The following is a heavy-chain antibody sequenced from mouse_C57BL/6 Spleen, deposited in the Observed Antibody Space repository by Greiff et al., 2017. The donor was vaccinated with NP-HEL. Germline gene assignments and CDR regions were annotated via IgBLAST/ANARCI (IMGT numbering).Heavy chain of an antibody. Sequence: EVKLVESGGGLVQPGGSLSLSCAASGFTFTDYYMSWVRQPPGKALEWLGFIRNKANGYTTEYSASVKGRFTISRDNSPSILYLQMNALRAEDSATYYCARYRYYYAMDYWGQGTSVTVSS. J-gene: IGHJ4*01. CDR3: ARYRYYYAMDY. CDR2: IRNKANGYTT. V-gene: IGHV7-3*01. CDR1: GFTFTDYY.